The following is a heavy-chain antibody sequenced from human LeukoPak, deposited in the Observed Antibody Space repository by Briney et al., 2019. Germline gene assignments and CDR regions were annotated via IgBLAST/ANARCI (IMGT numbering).Heavy chain of an antibody. Sequence: GGSLRLSCAASGFTVSSNYMSWVRQAPGKGLEWVSVIYSGGSTYYADSVKGRFTISRDNSKNTLYLQLNSLRAEDTAMYYCTRDSSSGWSLTWGQGTLVTVSS. CDR3: TRDSSSGWSLT. CDR2: IYSGGST. CDR1: GFTVSSNY. V-gene: IGHV3-53*01. D-gene: IGHD6-19*01. J-gene: IGHJ4*02.